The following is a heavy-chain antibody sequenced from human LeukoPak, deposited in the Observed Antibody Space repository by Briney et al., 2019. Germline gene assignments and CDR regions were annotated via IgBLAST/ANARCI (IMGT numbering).Heavy chain of an antibody. V-gene: IGHV3-20*04. CDR2: INWNGGST. J-gene: IGHJ4*02. Sequence: GGSLRLSCAASGFTFDDYGMSWVRPAPGQGLEWVSGINWNGGSTGYADSVKGRFTISRDNAKNSLYLQMNSLRAEDTALYYCARARGYHYSGYYYRWGQGTLVTVSS. CDR1: GFTFDDYG. CDR3: ARARGYHYSGYYYR. D-gene: IGHD3-22*01.